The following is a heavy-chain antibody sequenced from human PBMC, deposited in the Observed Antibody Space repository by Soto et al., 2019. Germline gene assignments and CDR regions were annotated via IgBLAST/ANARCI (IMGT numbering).Heavy chain of an antibody. J-gene: IGHJ4*02. CDR2: INSDGTST. CDR3: AREPGYSGYGVFGY. V-gene: IGHV3-74*01. D-gene: IGHD5-12*01. Sequence: EVQLVESGGGLVQPGGSLRLSCAASGFTFSSYWMHWVRQAPGKGLVWVSRINSDGTSTSYADSVKGRFTISRDNAKNTLYVQMNSLRDEDTAVYYCAREPGYSGYGVFGYWGQGTLVTVSS. CDR1: GFTFSSYW.